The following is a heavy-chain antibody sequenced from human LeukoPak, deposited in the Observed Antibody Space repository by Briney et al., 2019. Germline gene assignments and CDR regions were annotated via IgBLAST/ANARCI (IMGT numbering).Heavy chain of an antibody. Sequence: NPSETLSLTCTVSGGSISSYYWSWIRQPAGKGLEWIGRIYTSGSTNYNPSLKSRVTMSVDTSKNQFSLKLSSVTAADTAVYYCAGEPWEGPLSGSYNDYWGQGTLVTVSS. J-gene: IGHJ4*02. CDR3: AGEPWEGPLSGSYNDY. V-gene: IGHV4-4*07. CDR2: IYTSGST. CDR1: GGSISSYY. D-gene: IGHD3-10*01.